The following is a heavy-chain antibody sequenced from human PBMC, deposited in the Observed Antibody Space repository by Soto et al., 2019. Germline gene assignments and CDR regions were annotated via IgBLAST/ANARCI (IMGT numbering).Heavy chain of an antibody. V-gene: IGHV3-23*01. D-gene: IGHD5-18*01. J-gene: IGHJ4*02. CDR3: AKYLVGYSYGTSGYFDY. Sequence: QPGGSLRLSCAASGFTFSSYAMSWIRQAPGKGLEWVSAISGSGGSTYYADSVKGRFTISRDNSKNTLYLQMNSLRAEDTAVYYCAKYLVGYSYGTSGYFDYWGQGTLVTVSS. CDR1: GFTFSSYA. CDR2: ISGSGGST.